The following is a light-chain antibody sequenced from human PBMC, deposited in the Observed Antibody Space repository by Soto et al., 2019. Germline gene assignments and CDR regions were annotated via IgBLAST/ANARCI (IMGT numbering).Light chain of an antibody. Sequence: DIQMTQSPSTLSASVGDRVTITCRASQTLSKWLAWYQQKPGEAPKLLISRASTLESGVPSRFSGSGYGTEFTLTISGLRPDDFAPYYCQQYNSYFPNTFGPGTKVEI. V-gene: IGKV1-5*03. CDR2: RAS. J-gene: IGKJ2*01. CDR3: QQYNSYFPNT. CDR1: QTLSKW.